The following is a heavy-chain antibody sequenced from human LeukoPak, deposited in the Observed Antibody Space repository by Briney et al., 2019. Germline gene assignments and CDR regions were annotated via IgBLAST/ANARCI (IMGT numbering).Heavy chain of an antibody. Sequence: SETLSLTCAVYGGSFSGYYWSWIRQPPGKGLEWIGEINHSGSTNYNPSLKSRVTISVDTSKNQFSLKLSSVTAEDTAVYYCARDLSGVTGYTYGRGIDYWGQGTLVTVSS. J-gene: IGHJ4*02. CDR2: INHSGST. CDR1: GGSFSGYY. CDR3: ARDLSGVTGYTYGRGIDY. V-gene: IGHV4-34*01. D-gene: IGHD5-18*01.